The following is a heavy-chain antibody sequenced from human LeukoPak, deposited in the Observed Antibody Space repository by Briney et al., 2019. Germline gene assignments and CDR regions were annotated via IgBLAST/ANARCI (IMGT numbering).Heavy chain of an antibody. CDR2: INHSGST. CDR1: GGSFSGYY. CDR3: ATKVFSYYYYGMDV. V-gene: IGHV4-34*01. D-gene: IGHD2-8*01. Sequence: RPSETLSLTCAVYGGSFSGYYWSWIRQPPGKGLEWIGEINHSGSTNYNPSLKSRVTISVDTSKNQFSLKLSSVTAADPAVYYCATKVFSYYYYGMDVWGQGTTVTVSS. J-gene: IGHJ6*02.